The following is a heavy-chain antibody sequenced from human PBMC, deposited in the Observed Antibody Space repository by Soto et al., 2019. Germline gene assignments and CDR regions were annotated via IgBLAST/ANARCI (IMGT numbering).Heavy chain of an antibody. D-gene: IGHD3-10*01. CDR2: LYYGRSA. CDR3: ARGDYYYGSGSDYYYGMDV. V-gene: IGHV4-59*01. Sequence: SETLSLTCAVSGDSISSYYCMWIRQPPGKGLESIGYLYYGRSANYNPSLKSRVTLSVDTSKNQFSLKLSSVTAADTAVYYCARGDYYYGSGSDYYYGMDVWGQGTTVTVSS. J-gene: IGHJ6*02. CDR1: GDSISSYY.